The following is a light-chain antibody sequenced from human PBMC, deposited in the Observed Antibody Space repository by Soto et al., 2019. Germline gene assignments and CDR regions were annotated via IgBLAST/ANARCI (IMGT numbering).Light chain of an antibody. CDR1: MRDVGAYNL. J-gene: IGLJ2*01. CDR3: SSYTSKSSLI. CDR2: EVR. V-gene: IGLV2-14*01. Sequence: QSVLTQPPSVSGSPGQSITISCAGTMRDVGAYNLVSWYQQHPGRAPQLIIYEVRNRPSGISFRFSGSKSGNTASLTISGLQAEDEAHYYCSSYTSKSSLIFGGGTKVTVL.